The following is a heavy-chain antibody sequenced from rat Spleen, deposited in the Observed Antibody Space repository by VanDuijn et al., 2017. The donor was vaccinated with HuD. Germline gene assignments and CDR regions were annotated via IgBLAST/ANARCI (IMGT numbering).Heavy chain of an antibody. J-gene: IGHJ3*01. CDR3: TAHGNRVSRFAY. CDR1: GFTLSNFP. D-gene: IGHD1-4*01. CDR2: ISIIAGST. Sequence: EVQLVESGGGLMQPGGSVKLSCAASGFTLSNFPMAWVRQAPTKGLEWVATISIIAGSTYYRDSVKGRFTISRDNAKSTLYLQMDSLRSEDTATYYCTAHGNRVSRFAYWGQGTLVTVSS. V-gene: IGHV5-46*01.